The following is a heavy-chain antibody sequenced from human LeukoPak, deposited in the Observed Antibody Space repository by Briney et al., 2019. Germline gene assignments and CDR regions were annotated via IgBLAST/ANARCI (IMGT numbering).Heavy chain of an antibody. Sequence: GGSLRLSCAASGFTFSSYAMTWVRQAPGKGLEWVSSINNSGTDTYYEDSVKGRFTISRDNSKNTLYLQMNSLRAEDTALYYCARNEYETLDYWGQGTLVTVSS. CDR2: INNSGTDT. CDR3: ARNEYETLDY. J-gene: IGHJ4*02. CDR1: GFTFSSYA. D-gene: IGHD2-2*01. V-gene: IGHV3-23*01.